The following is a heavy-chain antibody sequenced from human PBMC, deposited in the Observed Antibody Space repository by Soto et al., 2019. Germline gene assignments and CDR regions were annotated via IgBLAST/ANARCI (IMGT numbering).Heavy chain of an antibody. J-gene: IGHJ6*02. V-gene: IGHV3-48*01. CDR3: ARGYYYYTMDV. CDR1: GFTFSSYG. CDR2: ITTGSGTI. Sequence: GGSLRLSCAASGFTFSSYGMNWVRQAPGKGIEWVSYITTGSGTIHYADSVKGRFTISRDNAKNSLYLQMISLRAEDTAVYYCARGYYYYTMDVWGQGTTVTVSS.